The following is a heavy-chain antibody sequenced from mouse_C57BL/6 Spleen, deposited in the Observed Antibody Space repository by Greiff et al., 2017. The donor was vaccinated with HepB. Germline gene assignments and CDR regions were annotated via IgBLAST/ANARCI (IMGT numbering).Heavy chain of an antibody. CDR3: ARSDDGYYHFDY. Sequence: VQLKQPGAELVMPGASVKLSCKASGYTFTSYWMHWVKQRPGQGLEWIGEIDPSDSYTNYNQKFKGKSTLTVDKSSSTAYMQLSSLTSEDSAVYYCARSDDGYYHFDYWGQGTTLTVSS. CDR1: GYTFTSYW. D-gene: IGHD2-3*01. J-gene: IGHJ2*01. CDR2: IDPSDSYT. V-gene: IGHV1-69*01.